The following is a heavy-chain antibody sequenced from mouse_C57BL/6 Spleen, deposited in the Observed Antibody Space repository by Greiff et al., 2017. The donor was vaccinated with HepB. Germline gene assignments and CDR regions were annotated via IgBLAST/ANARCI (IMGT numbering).Heavy chain of an antibody. CDR1: GYTFTSYW. Sequence: VQLQQPGAELVKPGASVKLCCKASGYTFTSYWMHWVKQRPGQGLEWIGMIHPNSGSTNYNEKFKSKATLTVDKSSSTAYMQLSSLTSEDSAVYYCARSVYYDYDMTWFAYWGQGTLVTVSA. D-gene: IGHD2-4*01. J-gene: IGHJ3*01. CDR2: IHPNSGST. CDR3: ARSVYYDYDMTWFAY. V-gene: IGHV1-64*01.